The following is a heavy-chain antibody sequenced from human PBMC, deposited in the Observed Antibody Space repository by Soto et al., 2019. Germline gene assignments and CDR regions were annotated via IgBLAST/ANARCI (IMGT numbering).Heavy chain of an antibody. V-gene: IGHV1-69*13. J-gene: IGHJ4*02. Sequence: GASVKVSCKASRVAFSKFIVTWVRQAPGLGLEWVGGIIPIFGTANYAQKFQGRVTITADESTSTSYMEVNNLRSEDTAVYFCAKGEGQWAPPLWGQGTQVTVS. CDR1: RVAFSKFI. D-gene: IGHD1-26*01. CDR3: AKGEGQWAPPL. CDR2: IIPIFGTA.